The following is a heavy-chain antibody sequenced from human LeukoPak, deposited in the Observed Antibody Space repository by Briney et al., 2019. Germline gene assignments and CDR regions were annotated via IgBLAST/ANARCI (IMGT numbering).Heavy chain of an antibody. CDR1: GGSFSGYY. V-gene: IGHV4-34*01. D-gene: IGHD5-12*01. CDR3: ARGGYSDYSV. J-gene: IGHJ4*02. Sequence: SETLSLTCAVYGGSFSGYYWSWIRQPPGKGLEWIGEINHSGSTNYNPSLKSRVTISVDTSKNQFSLKLSSVTAADTAVYYCARGGYSDYSVWGQGTLVTVSS. CDR2: INHSGST.